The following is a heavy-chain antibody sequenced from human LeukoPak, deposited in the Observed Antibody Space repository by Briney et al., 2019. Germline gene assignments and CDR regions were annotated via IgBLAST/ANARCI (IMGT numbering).Heavy chain of an antibody. J-gene: IGHJ6*03. CDR1: GYTFTGYY. CDR2: MNPNNGDT. D-gene: IGHD3-10*01. CDR3: AGGGRYYYGSGSYLYYYYMDV. V-gene: IGHV1-2*02. Sequence: ASVKVSCKASGYTFTGYYMHWVRQAPGQGLEWMGWMNPNNGDTNYAQKFQGRVTMTRDTSISTAYMELSRLRSDDTAVYYCAGGGRYYYGSGSYLYYYYMDVWGKGTTVTVSS.